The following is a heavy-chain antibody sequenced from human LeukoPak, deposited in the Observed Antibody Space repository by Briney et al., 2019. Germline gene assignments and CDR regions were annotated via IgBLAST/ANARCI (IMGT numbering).Heavy chain of an antibody. D-gene: IGHD3-22*01. J-gene: IGHJ4*02. Sequence: GGSLRLSCAASGFTFSSHAMSWVRQAPGKGLEWVSGISGSGGTTYYADSVKGRFTISRDNSKNTLYVQVNSLGTEDTAAYYCAKGSYYDSSGSFYFDYWGQGTLVTVSS. CDR2: ISGSGGTT. CDR3: AKGSYYDSSGSFYFDY. V-gene: IGHV3-23*01. CDR1: GFTFSSHA.